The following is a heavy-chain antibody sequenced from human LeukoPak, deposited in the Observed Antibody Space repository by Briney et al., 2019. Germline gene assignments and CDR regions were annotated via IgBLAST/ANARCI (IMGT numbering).Heavy chain of an antibody. CDR2: MDKETNLYAT. V-gene: IGHV3-73*01. CDR3: TRDSGTYSWFDP. D-gene: IGHD1-26*01. CDR1: GFTFSDSA. J-gene: IGHJ5*02. Sequence: GGSLKLSCVASGFTFSDSAIHWVRQSSGKGLEWIGHMDKETNLYATALAASVKGRFTVSRDDSKNTAYLHMDSLKTEDTALYYCTRDSGTYSWFDPWGQGTLVTVSS.